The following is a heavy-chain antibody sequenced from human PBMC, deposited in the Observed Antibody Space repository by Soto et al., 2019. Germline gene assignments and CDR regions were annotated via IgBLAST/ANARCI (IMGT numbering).Heavy chain of an antibody. D-gene: IGHD3-3*01. CDR2: IYYSGST. Sequence: PSETLSLTCTVSGGSISSYYWSWIRQPPGKGLEWIGYIYYSGSTNYNPSLKSRVTISVDTPKNQFSLKLSSVTAADTAVYYCARVVVLEWSPHYYYYMDVWGKGTTVTVSS. V-gene: IGHV4-59*01. CDR3: ARVVVLEWSPHYYYYMDV. CDR1: GGSISSYY. J-gene: IGHJ6*03.